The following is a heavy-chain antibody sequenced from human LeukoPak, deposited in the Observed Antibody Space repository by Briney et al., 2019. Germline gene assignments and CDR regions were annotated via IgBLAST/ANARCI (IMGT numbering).Heavy chain of an antibody. D-gene: IGHD1-26*01. CDR2: IYYSGST. Sequence: PSETLSLTCTVSGGSISSYYWSWIRQPPGKGLEWNGYIYYSGSTNYNPSLKSRVTISVDTSKNQFSLKLSSVTAADTAVYYCARGGHSGSYYDFDYWGQGTLVTVSS. J-gene: IGHJ4*02. CDR3: ARGGHSGSYYDFDY. CDR1: GGSISSYY. V-gene: IGHV4-59*01.